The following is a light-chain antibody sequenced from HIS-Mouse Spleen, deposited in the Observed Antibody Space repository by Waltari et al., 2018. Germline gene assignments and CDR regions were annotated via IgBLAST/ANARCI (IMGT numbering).Light chain of an antibody. Sequence: SYELTQPPSVSVSPGQTARITCSGDALPKQYAYCYQQKPGQSPVLVINKASERPSGIPDRFPGASSGTTVTFTISGVQAEDEADYYCQSADSSGTGWVFGVGSKLTVL. J-gene: IGLJ3*02. CDR3: QSADSSGTGWV. V-gene: IGLV3-25*03. CDR1: ALPKQY. CDR2: KAS.